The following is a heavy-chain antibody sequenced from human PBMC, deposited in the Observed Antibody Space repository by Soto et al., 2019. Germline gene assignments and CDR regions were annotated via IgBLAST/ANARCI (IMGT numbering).Heavy chain of an antibody. CDR1: GDFISSHY. V-gene: IGHV4-59*08. CDR2: VYYDGKT. Sequence: QVQLQESGPGLVKPSETLSLTCTVSGDFISSHYWSWIRQPPGQGLEWIGYVYYDGKTDSSPSLTSRVTISLDTSKNQISLSLTSVTAADTAVYYCARPKGIAPAVWYFDLWGRGTLVTVSS. J-gene: IGHJ2*01. CDR3: ARPKGIAPAVWYFDL. D-gene: IGHD2-15*01.